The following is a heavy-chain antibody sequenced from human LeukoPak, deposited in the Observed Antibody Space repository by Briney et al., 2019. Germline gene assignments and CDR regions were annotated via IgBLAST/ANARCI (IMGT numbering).Heavy chain of an antibody. CDR3: ARGGDGYNFEEFVHFDY. Sequence: SVKVSCKASGGTFSSYAINWVRQAPGQGLEWMGGIIPIFGTANYAQKFQGRVTITADESTSTAYMELSSLRSEDTAVYYCARGGDGYNFEEFVHFDYWGQGTLVTVSS. J-gene: IGHJ4*02. D-gene: IGHD5-24*01. CDR1: GGTFSSYA. CDR2: IIPIFGTA. V-gene: IGHV1-69*13.